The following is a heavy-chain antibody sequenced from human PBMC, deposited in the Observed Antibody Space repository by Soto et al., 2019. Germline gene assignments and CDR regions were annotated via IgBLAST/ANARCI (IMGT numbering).Heavy chain of an antibody. V-gene: IGHV2-5*02. CDR3: AHLAFCGGSCSYFDY. J-gene: IGHJ4*02. CDR1: GFSLSTSGVG. Sequence: SGPTLVNPTQTLTLTCTFSGFSLSTSGVGVGWIRQPPGKALERLALLFWDDDDRYSPSLKSRLTITKDTSKDQVVLTMTNMDPVDTATYFCAHLAFCGGSCSYFDYWGLAPLPTVSS. CDR2: LFWDDDD. D-gene: IGHD2-15*01.